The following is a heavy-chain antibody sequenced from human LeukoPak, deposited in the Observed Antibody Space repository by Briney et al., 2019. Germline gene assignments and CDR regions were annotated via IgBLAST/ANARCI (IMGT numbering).Heavy chain of an antibody. Sequence: GGSLRLSCAASGFTFSDYYMSWMRQAPGKGLEWVSYISSSGSSIYFADSVKGRLTISRDNAKNTVYLQMNSLRGEDTAVYYCARGIPNSYGKDYWGQGTLVTVSS. CDR1: GFTFSDYY. J-gene: IGHJ4*02. V-gene: IGHV3-11*04. CDR3: ARGIPNSYGKDY. D-gene: IGHD3-16*01. CDR2: ISSSGSSI.